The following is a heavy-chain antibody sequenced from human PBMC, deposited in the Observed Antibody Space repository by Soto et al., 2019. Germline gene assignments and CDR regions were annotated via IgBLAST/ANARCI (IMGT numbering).Heavy chain of an antibody. J-gene: IGHJ5*02. V-gene: IGHV4-30-4*01. Sequence: SETLSLTCPVSGGSISSVDHYWRWIRQPPGKGLEWMGYIYHSGSTHYNPSLNSRLTISIDTSTNRFSLNLTSVTAADTAVYFCARLRWETENNWFDPWGQGALVTVSS. CDR1: GGSISSVDHY. D-gene: IGHD1-26*01. CDR2: IYHSGST. CDR3: ARLRWETENNWFDP.